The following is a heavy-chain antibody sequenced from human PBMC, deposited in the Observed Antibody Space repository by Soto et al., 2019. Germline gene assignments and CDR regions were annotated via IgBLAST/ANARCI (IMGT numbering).Heavy chain of an antibody. V-gene: IGHV3-30*18. CDR3: AKCSLTNKSPQKLGPSYYYYGMDV. CDR1: GFTFSSYG. Sequence: QVQLVESGGGVVQPGRSLRLSCAASGFTFSSYGMHWVRQAPGKGLEWVAVISYDGSNKYYADSVKGRFTISRDNSKNTLYLQMNSLRAEDTAVYYCAKCSLTNKSPQKLGPSYYYYGMDVWGQGTTVNVSS. D-gene: IGHD3-10*01. CDR2: ISYDGSNK. J-gene: IGHJ6*02.